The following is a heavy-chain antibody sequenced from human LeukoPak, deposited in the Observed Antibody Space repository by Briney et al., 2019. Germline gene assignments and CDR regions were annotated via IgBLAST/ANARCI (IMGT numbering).Heavy chain of an antibody. CDR3: GRGNIPLSY. D-gene: IGHD2/OR15-2a*01. V-gene: IGHV4-59*01. CDR1: GGSISGYS. Sequence: SETLSLTCTVSGGSISGYSWSWIRQPPGKGLEWVGYVYYNGRTFYSPSLKSRVTISVDTSQNLFSLNLSSVTAADTAVYYCGRGNIPLSYWGQGTLVTVSS. CDR2: VYYNGRT. J-gene: IGHJ4*02.